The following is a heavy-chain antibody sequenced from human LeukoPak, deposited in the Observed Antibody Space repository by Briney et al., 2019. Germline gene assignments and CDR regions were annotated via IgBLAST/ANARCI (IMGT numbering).Heavy chain of an antibody. Sequence: SETLSLTCTVSGGSISSSSYSWGWIRQPPGKGLEWIGTIFYSGSTYYNPSLKSRFAISVDTSKNQFSLKLSSVTAADTAVYYCARTSGYLDYWGQGTLVTVSS. CDR2: IFYSGST. CDR1: GGSISSSSYS. V-gene: IGHV4-39*01. CDR3: ARTSGYLDY. J-gene: IGHJ4*02. D-gene: IGHD3-3*01.